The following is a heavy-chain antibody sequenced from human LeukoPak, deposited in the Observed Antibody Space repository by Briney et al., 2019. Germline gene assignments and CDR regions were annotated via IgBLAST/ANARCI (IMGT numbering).Heavy chain of an antibody. V-gene: IGHV3-23*01. CDR2: ISGSSRST. Sequence: GGSLRLSCAASGFTFSSYAMSWVRQAPGKGLEWVSTISGSSRSTYYADSVKGRFAISRDNSKNTLYLQMNSLRAEDTAVYFRAKGIYDMDVWGQGTTVTVSS. CDR3: AKGIYDMDV. J-gene: IGHJ6*02. CDR1: GFTFSSYA.